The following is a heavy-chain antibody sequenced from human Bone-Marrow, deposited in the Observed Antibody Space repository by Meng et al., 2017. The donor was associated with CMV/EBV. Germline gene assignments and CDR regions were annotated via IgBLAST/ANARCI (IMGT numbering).Heavy chain of an antibody. Sequence: AGSLSLSCAVYGGSFSGYYWSWIRQPPGKGLEWIGEINHSGSTNYNPSLKSRVTISVDTSKNQFSLKLSSVTAADTAVYYCSRGHGKKLGLYYYGGYGMDVWGQGTTVTVSS. CDR2: INHSGST. CDR3: SRGHGKKLGLYYYGGYGMDV. J-gene: IGHJ6*02. V-gene: IGHV4-34*01. D-gene: IGHD7-27*01. CDR1: GGSFSGYY.